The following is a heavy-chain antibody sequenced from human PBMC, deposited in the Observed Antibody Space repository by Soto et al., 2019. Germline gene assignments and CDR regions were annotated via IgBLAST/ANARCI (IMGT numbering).Heavy chain of an antibody. CDR2: ISGSGGST. Sequence: EVQLLESGGGLVQPGGSLRLSCAASGFTFSSYAMSWVRQAPGKGLEWVSAISGSGGSTYYADSVKGRFTISRGYSKTRVYLQLSSRRAVDTAVYYCTKNYEFWSGSYHKDHFGYWGHRPLVT. V-gene: IGHV3-23*01. J-gene: IGHJ4*01. CDR3: TKNYEFWSGSYHKDHFGY. CDR1: GFTFSSYA. D-gene: IGHD3-3*01.